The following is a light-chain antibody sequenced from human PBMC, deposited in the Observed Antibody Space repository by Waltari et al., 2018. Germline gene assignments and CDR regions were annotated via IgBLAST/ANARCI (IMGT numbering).Light chain of an antibody. CDR1: QYITASW. CDR3: QQYDGSVVT. V-gene: IGKV3-20*01. Sequence: EIVLTQSPVTLSLSPGETVTLSCRASQYITASWITWYHQKPGQAPRLLMYAASTRAPGVPDRFSGSGSGTDFTLTISRLEPEDSAVYYCQQYDGSVVTFGGGTKVEIK. J-gene: IGKJ4*01. CDR2: AAS.